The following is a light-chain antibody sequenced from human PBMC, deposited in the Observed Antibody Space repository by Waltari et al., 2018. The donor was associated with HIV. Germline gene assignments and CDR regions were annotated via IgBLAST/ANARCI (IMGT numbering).Light chain of an antibody. CDR2: GAS. CDR3: HQYGTSPYT. Sequence: EIVLTQSPGTLSLSAGERATLSCRASQSVNSRFLSWYQQKPGQAPRLLIFGASSRDTGIPDRFTGSGSGTDFSLTISRLEPEDFAVYYCHQYGTSPYTFGQGTKLDIK. V-gene: IGKV3-20*01. CDR1: QSVNSRF. J-gene: IGKJ2*01.